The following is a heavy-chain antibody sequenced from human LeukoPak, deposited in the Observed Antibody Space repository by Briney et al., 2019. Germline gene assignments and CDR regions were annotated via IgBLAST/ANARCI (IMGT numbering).Heavy chain of an antibody. CDR2: ISYDGSNK. D-gene: IGHD3-3*01. CDR1: GFTFSSYA. Sequence: GGSLRLSCAASGFTFSSYAMHWVRQAPGKGLEWVAVISYDGSNKYYADSVKGRFTISRDNSKNTLYLQMNSLRAKDTAVYYCANSRGRFLEWFPQGYWGQGTLVTVSS. CDR3: ANSRGRFLEWFPQGY. V-gene: IGHV3-30-3*01. J-gene: IGHJ4*02.